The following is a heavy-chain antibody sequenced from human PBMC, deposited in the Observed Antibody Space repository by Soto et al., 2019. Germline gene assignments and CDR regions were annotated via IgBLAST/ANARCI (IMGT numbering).Heavy chain of an antibody. D-gene: IGHD2-2*02. CDR2: ISAYNGNT. J-gene: IGHJ6*02. CDR3: ARGRSSTRCYIFYYGMDG. Sequence: ASVKVSCTTSGYTFTSYGMMWVRQAPGQGLEWMGWISAYNGNTNYAQKLQGRVTMTTDTSTSTAYMELRSLRSDDTAVYYCARGRSSTRCYIFYYGMDGWGQGTTVTVSS. V-gene: IGHV1-18*01. CDR1: GYTFTSYG.